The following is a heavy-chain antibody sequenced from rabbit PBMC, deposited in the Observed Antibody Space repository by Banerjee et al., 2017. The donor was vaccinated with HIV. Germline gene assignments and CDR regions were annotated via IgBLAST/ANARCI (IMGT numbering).Heavy chain of an antibody. CDR1: GFSFSSGYW. CDR2: IGIGSGTT. Sequence: QEQLEESGGDLVKAEGSLTLTCTASGFSFSSGYWMCWVRQAPGKGLEWIGCIGIGSGTTYYASWAKGRFTITKASSTTVTLQMTSLTAADTATYFCARGGVGSTGYTYAFDPWGPGTLVTVS. J-gene: IGHJ2*01. CDR3: ARGGVGSTGYTYAFDP. V-gene: IGHV1S45*01. D-gene: IGHD1-1*01.